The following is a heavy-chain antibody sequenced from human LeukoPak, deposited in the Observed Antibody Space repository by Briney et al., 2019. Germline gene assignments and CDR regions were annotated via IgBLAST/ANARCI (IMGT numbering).Heavy chain of an antibody. CDR3: ARGVDTDYFDY. Sequence: ASVKVSCKASGYTFTGYYMHWVRQAPGQGLEWMGWINPNSGGTKYAQKLQDRVTMTRDTSISTAYMELSRLRSDDTAVYYCARGVDTDYFDYWGQGTLVTVSS. CDR1: GYTFTGYY. V-gene: IGHV1-2*02. CDR2: INPNSGGT. D-gene: IGHD2-2*02. J-gene: IGHJ4*02.